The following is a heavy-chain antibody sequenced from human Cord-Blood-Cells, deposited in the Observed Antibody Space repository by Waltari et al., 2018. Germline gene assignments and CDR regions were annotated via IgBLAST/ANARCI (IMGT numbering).Heavy chain of an antibody. CDR2: IYTSGST. CDR1: GGSLSSYY. Sequence: QVQLQESGPGLVKPSETLSLTCTVSGGSLSSYYWSWIRQPAGKGLEWLGRIYTSGSTNYNPSLKSRVTMSVDPSKNQFSLKLSSVTAADAAVYYCASLSGLGGRDYWGQGTLVTVSS. V-gene: IGHV4-4*07. D-gene: IGHD3-16*01. CDR3: ASLSGLGGRDY. J-gene: IGHJ4*02.